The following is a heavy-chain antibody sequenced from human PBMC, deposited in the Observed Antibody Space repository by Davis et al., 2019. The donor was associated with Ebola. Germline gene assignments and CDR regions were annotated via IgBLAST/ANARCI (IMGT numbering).Heavy chain of an antibody. CDR3: ARGDCTNGVWCGYYYYGMDV. V-gene: IGHV1-69*02. J-gene: IGHJ6*02. D-gene: IGHD2-8*01. CDR1: GGTFSSYT. Sequence: AASVKVSCKASGGTFSSYTISWVRQAPGQGLEWMGRIIPILGIANYAQKFQGRVTITADKSTSTAYMELSSLRSEDTAVYYCARGDCTNGVWCGYYYYGMDVWGQGTTVTVSS. CDR2: IIPILGIA.